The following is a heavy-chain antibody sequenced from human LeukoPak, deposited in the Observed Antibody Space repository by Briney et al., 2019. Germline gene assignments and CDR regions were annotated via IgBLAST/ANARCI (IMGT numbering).Heavy chain of an antibody. CDR3: ASSGDSSGYFDY. D-gene: IGHD3-22*01. J-gene: IGHJ4*02. Sequence: GGSLRLSCAASGFTFSSYGMHWVRQAPGKGLEYVSAISSNGGSTYYANSVKGRFTISRDNSKNTLYLQMGSLRAEDMAVYYCASSGDSSGYFDYWGQGTLVTVSS. CDR2: ISSNGGST. V-gene: IGHV3-64*01. CDR1: GFTFSSYG.